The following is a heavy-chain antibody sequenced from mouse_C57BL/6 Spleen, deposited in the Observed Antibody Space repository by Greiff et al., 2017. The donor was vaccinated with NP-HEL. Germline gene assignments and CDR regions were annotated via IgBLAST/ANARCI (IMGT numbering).Heavy chain of an antibody. CDR1: GYTFTDYV. CDR3: TRWLLHHWYFDV. Sequence: VQLQQSGAELVRPGASVTLSCKASGYTFTDYVMHWVKQTPVHGLEWIGAIDPETGGTAYNQKFKGKAILTADKSSSTAYMELRSLTSEDSAVYYCTRWLLHHWYFDVWGTGTTVTVSS. J-gene: IGHJ1*03. V-gene: IGHV1-15*01. D-gene: IGHD2-3*01. CDR2: IDPETGGT.